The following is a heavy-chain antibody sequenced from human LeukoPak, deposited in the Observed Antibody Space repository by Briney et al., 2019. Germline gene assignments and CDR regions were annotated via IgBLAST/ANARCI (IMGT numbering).Heavy chain of an antibody. CDR3: AKGLRGYSGYDPYYYYMDV. D-gene: IGHD5-12*01. CDR2: ISGSGGST. Sequence: GGSLRLSCAASGFTFSSYAMSWVRQAPGKGLEWVSAISGSGGSTYYADSVKGRFTISRDNSKNTLYLQMNSLRAEDTAVYYCAKGLRGYSGYDPYYYYMDVWGEGTTVTVSS. V-gene: IGHV3-23*01. CDR1: GFTFSSYA. J-gene: IGHJ6*03.